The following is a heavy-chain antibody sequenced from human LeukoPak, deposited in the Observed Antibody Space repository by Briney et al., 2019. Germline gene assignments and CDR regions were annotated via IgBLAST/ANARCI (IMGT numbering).Heavy chain of an antibody. Sequence: GGSLRLSCSASGFTFTTFWMNWVRQVPGKGLVWVSLINPDGSTTTYADSVEGRFTISRDNAKNTVYLQMNSLGGEDTAIYYCARDLRGAPDRWGQGPLVTVSS. V-gene: IGHV3-74*01. J-gene: IGHJ5*02. D-gene: IGHD3-16*01. CDR2: INPDGSTT. CDR1: GFTFTTFW. CDR3: ARDLRGAPDR.